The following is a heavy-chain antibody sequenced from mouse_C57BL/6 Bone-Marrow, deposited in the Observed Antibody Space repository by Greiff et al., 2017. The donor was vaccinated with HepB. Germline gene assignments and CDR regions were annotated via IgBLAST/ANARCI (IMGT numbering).Heavy chain of an antibody. V-gene: IGHV1-55*01. CDR3: AIPLYYYGSSYYFDY. CDR2: INPNNGGT. CDR1: GYTFTSYW. Sequence: QVQLQQPGAELVKPGASVKMSCKASGYTFTSYWITWVKQRPGQGLEWIGDINPNNGGTSYNQKFKGKATLTVDKSSSTAYMELRSLTSEDSAVYYCAIPLYYYGSSYYFDYWGQGTTLTVSS. J-gene: IGHJ2*01. D-gene: IGHD1-1*01.